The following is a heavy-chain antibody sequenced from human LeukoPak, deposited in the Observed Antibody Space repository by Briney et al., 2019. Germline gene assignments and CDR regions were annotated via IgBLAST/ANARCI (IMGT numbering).Heavy chain of an antibody. J-gene: IGHJ6*03. Sequence: GGSLRLSCAASGFTSSSYWMSWVRQAPGKGLEWVANIKQDGSEKYYVDSVKGRFTISRDNAKNSLYLQMNSLRAEDTAVYYCARVKSSSWYYYYYYMDVWGKGTTVTVSS. D-gene: IGHD6-13*01. CDR1: GFTSSSYW. CDR2: IKQDGSEK. CDR3: ARVKSSSWYYYYYYMDV. V-gene: IGHV3-7*01.